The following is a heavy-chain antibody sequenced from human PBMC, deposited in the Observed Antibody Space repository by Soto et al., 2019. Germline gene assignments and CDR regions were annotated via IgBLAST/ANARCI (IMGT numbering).Heavy chain of an antibody. CDR3: TRDQPITP. CDR2: IRSKGSGGTS. V-gene: IGHV3-49*03. Sequence: WSLRLSCTASGFTCADYAMSWFRQAPGKGLEWVGFIRSKGSGGTSEYAASVKGRFTFSRDDSKSIAYLQMNSLKIEDTAVYYCTRDQPITPWGQGTMVTVSS. CDR1: GFTCADYA. D-gene: IGHD3-10*01. J-gene: IGHJ3*01.